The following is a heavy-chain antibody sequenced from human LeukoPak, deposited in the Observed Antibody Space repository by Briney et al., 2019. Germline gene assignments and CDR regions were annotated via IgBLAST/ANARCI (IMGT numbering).Heavy chain of an antibody. V-gene: IGHV3-43*02. CDR1: GFTFADYA. D-gene: IGHD3-3*01. CDR2: ISRDGGST. J-gene: IGHJ4*02. Sequence: GGSLRLSCPASGFTFADYAMHWVRPAPGKGLAWVCLISRDGGSTYYAGSVKGRFTIYRYNSKTSLYLKMNSLRAEDAALYYCAKDLGWSGYYSYWGQGTLVTVSS. CDR3: AKDLGWSGYYSY.